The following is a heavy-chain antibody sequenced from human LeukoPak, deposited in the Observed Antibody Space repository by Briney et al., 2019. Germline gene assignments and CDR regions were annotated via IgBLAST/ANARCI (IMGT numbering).Heavy chain of an antibody. Sequence: SETLSLTCAVYGGSFSGYYWSWIRQPPGKGLEWIGEINHSGSTNYNPSLKSRVTISVDTSKNQFSLKLSSVTAADTAVYYCAREGYVWGSYRYYYYYYYMDVWGKGTTVTVSS. V-gene: IGHV4-34*01. CDR3: AREGYVWGSYRYYYYYYYMDV. CDR2: INHSGST. J-gene: IGHJ6*03. D-gene: IGHD3-16*02. CDR1: GGSFSGYY.